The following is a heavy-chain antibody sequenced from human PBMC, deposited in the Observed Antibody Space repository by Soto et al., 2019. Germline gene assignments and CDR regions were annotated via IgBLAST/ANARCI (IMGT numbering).Heavy chain of an antibody. V-gene: IGHV3-23*01. Sequence: EVLLLESGGGLVQPGRSLRLSCAASGFTFNNYAINWVRQAPGKGLDRGSVISGSGSSTYYADSVKGRLTISRDNSKNTLYLQMNSLRADDTSVYYCARRSPSWAFDIWGQGTMVTVSS. CDR3: ARRSPSWAFDI. CDR2: ISGSGSST. J-gene: IGHJ3*02. D-gene: IGHD2-15*01. CDR1: GFTFNNYA.